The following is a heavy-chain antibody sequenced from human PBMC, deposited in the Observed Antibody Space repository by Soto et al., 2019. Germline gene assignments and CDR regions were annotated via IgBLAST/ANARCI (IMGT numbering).Heavy chain of an antibody. J-gene: IGHJ3*02. CDR3: ARDLFGGATTGVGTFDI. CDR1: GFTFSSYA. V-gene: IGHV3-30-3*01. CDR2: ISYDGSNK. Sequence: TVGSPSLSFASSGFTFSSYAMPWVRQAPGKGLEWVAVISYDGSNKYYADSVKGRFTISRDNSKNTLYLQMNSLRAEDTAVYYCARDLFGGATTGVGTFDIWGQGTMVTVS. D-gene: IGHD1-26*01.